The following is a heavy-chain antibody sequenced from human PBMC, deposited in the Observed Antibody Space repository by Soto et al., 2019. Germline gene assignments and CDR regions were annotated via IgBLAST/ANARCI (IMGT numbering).Heavy chain of an antibody. J-gene: IGHJ4*02. CDR2: TYYRSKWYN. CDR3: ARQVPYYESSDSELDD. D-gene: IGHD3-16*01. Sequence: SQPLSLTFAISGDSVSGNSAAWNWIRQSPSRGLEWLGRTYYRSKWYNDYAVSVKSRITVTPDTSKNQFSLHLNSVTPEDTAVYYCARQVPYYESSDSELDDWGQGSRVT. CDR1: GDSVSGNSAA. V-gene: IGHV6-1*01.